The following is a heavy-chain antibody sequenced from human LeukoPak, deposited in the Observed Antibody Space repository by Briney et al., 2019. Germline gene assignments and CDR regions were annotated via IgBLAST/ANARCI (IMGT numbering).Heavy chain of an antibody. CDR1: GGSISRYY. Sequence: SENLSLTCTVSGGSISRYYWSWLRQPPGKGLEWVGYMYYSGSTDYNPSLKSRVTISVDTSKNQFSLKLTSVTAADTAVYYCARSGFVVVPYYFDYWGQGTLGTVSP. CDR2: MYYSGST. J-gene: IGHJ4*02. CDR3: ARSGFVVVPYYFDY. V-gene: IGHV4-59*01. D-gene: IGHD2-21*01.